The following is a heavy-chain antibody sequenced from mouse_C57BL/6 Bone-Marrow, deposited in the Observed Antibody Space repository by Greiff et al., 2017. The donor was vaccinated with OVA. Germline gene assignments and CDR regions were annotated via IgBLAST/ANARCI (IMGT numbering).Heavy chain of an antibody. J-gene: IGHJ1*03. CDR3: ARPTVVATDWYFDV. V-gene: IGHV1-82*01. D-gene: IGHD1-1*01. Sequence: VQLQQSGPELVKPGASVKISCKASGYAFSSSWMNWVKQRPGKGLEWIGRIYPGDGDTNYNGKFKGKATLTADKSSSTAYMQLSSLTSEDSAVYFCARPTVVATDWYFDVWGTGTTVTVSS. CDR1: GYAFSSSW. CDR2: IYPGDGDT.